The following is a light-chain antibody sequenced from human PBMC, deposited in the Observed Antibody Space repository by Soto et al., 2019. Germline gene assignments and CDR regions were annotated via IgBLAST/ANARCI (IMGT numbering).Light chain of an antibody. CDR1: QSLRGC. CDR2: DAS. Sequence: DIQIAQAPSTLSASVLDRVTITCRASQSLRGCLAWYQPRLGNAPKTLLYDASTLASGVPSRFNGGCSGTGFTITISRLQLDVFATYHCQQYIPYSTFAHETRVDI. J-gene: IGKJ5*01. CDR3: QQYIPYST. V-gene: IGKV1-5*01.